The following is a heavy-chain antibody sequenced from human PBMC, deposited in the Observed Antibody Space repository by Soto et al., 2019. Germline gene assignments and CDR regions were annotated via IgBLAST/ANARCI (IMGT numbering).Heavy chain of an antibody. V-gene: IGHV3-23*01. Sequence: EVQLLESGGGLVQPGGSLRLCCAASGFPFCNYGMSWVRQAPGQGLEWVAGLSGSGRSAYYADSWKGRFTISRENSTNTLYLQMNRLRAEDTAIYYCAKTKKYSGTDGLFDSWGQGTRVTVS. D-gene: IGHD1-26*01. CDR2: LSGSGRSA. CDR3: AKTKKYSGTDGLFDS. J-gene: IGHJ4*02. CDR1: GFPFCNYG.